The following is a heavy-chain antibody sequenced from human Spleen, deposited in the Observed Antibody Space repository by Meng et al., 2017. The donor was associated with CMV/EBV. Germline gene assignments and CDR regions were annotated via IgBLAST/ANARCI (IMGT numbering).Heavy chain of an antibody. Sequence: SETLSLTCTVSGGSISSSSYYWGWIRQPPGKGLEWIGSIYYSGSTYYNPSLKSRVTISVDTSKNQFSLKLSSVTAADTAVYCCARGGGPARYYYYYGMDVWGQGTTVTVSS. CDR1: GGSISSSSYY. V-gene: IGHV4-39*07. CDR2: IYYSGST. J-gene: IGHJ6*02. CDR3: ARGGGPARYYYYYGMDV. D-gene: IGHD3-16*01.